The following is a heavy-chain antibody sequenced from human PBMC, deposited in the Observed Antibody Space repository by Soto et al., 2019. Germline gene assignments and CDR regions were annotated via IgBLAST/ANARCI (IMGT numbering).Heavy chain of an antibody. CDR1: GYSISSSNW. D-gene: IGHD1-26*01. J-gene: IGHJ4*02. V-gene: IGHV4-28*01. CDR3: ERREIQGPIDY. Sequence: QVQLQESGPGLVKPSATLSLTCAVSGYSISSSNWWGWIRQPPGKGLEWIGYIYYSGTTYYNPSLKSRVTMSVDTSKNQFSLKLTSVTAVDTAVYYCERREIQGPIDYWGQGTLVTVSS. CDR2: IYYSGTT.